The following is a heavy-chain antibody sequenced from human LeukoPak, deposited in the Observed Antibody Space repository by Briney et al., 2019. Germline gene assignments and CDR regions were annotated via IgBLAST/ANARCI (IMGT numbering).Heavy chain of an antibody. Sequence: GGSLRLSCAASGFSFSDYYMNWIRQAPGGGLECVAYISSSSSTIHYADSVKGRFTISRDNAKNSLFLQMNNLRDGDTAIYYCARRNIGATYYFDYWGQGTLVTVS. CDR3: ARRNIGATYYFDY. D-gene: IGHD2-15*01. J-gene: IGHJ4*02. V-gene: IGHV3-11*01. CDR1: GFSFSDYY. CDR2: ISSSSSTI.